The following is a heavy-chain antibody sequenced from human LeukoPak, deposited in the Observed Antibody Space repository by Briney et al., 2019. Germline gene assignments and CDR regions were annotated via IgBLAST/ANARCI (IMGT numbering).Heavy chain of an antibody. CDR2: IYYSGST. D-gene: IGHD6-19*01. V-gene: IGHV4-39*07. CDR1: GGSISSSSYY. Sequence: PSETLSLTCTVSGGSISSSSYYWGWIRQPPGKGLEWIGSIYYSGSTYYNPSLKSRVTISVDTSKNQFSLKLSSVTAADTAVYYCARDNLIAVAGTFFYWGQGTLVTVSS. CDR3: ARDNLIAVAGTFFY. J-gene: IGHJ4*02.